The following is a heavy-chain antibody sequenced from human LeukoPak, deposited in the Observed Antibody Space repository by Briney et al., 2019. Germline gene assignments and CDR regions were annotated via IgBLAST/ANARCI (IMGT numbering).Heavy chain of an antibody. Sequence: PGGSLRLSCAASGFTFSSYGMHWVRQAPGKGLEWVSAISGSGGSTYYADSVKGRFTISRDNSKNTLYLQMNSLRAEDTAVYYCAKEVGIQLTYYFDYWGQGTLVTVSS. J-gene: IGHJ4*02. CDR2: ISGSGGST. D-gene: IGHD5-18*01. CDR1: GFTFSSYG. V-gene: IGHV3-23*01. CDR3: AKEVGIQLTYYFDY.